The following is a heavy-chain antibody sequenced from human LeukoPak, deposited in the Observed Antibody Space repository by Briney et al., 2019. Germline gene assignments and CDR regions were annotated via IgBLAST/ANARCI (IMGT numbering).Heavy chain of an antibody. Sequence: GGSLRLSCAASGFTFSSYAMSWVRQAPGKGLEWVSAISGSGGSTYYADSVKGRFTISRDNSKNTLYLQMNSLRAEDTAVYYCAKGGRGYSYGYSDYCGQGTLVTVSS. V-gene: IGHV3-23*01. J-gene: IGHJ4*02. CDR2: ISGSGGST. D-gene: IGHD5-18*01. CDR3: AKGGRGYSYGYSDY. CDR1: GFTFSSYA.